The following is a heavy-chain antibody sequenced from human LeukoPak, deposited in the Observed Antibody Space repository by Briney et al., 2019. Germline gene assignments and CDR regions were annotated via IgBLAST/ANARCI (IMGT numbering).Heavy chain of an antibody. CDR2: MNPNSGDT. D-gene: IGHD3-22*01. Sequence: ASVTVSRKPSGYTFTSYDINWVRPATGQGREWMGWMNPNSGDTGYAQKFQGRVTMTRNTSLSTAYMELSSLRSEDTAVYYCAKDRSLVPLRYYYDSSGYPHDAFDIWGQGTMVTVSS. CDR3: AKDRSLVPLRYYYDSSGYPHDAFDI. CDR1: GYTFTSYD. J-gene: IGHJ3*02. V-gene: IGHV1-8*01.